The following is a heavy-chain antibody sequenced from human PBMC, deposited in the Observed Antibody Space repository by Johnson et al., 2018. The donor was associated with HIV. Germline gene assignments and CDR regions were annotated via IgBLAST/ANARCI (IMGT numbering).Heavy chain of an antibody. CDR2: ISGSGGST. D-gene: IGHD2-2*01. CDR1: GFTVSSNY. J-gene: IGHJ3*02. Sequence: VQLVESGGGLIQPGGSLRLSCAASGFTVSSNYMSWVRQATGKGLEWVSAISGSGGSTYYADSVKGRFTISRDNYKNTLYLQMNSLRAEDTTVYYCAKGDIVVVPAADYSSSSVDIWGQGTMVTVSS. CDR3: AKGDIVVVPAADYSSSSVDI. V-gene: IGHV3-23*04.